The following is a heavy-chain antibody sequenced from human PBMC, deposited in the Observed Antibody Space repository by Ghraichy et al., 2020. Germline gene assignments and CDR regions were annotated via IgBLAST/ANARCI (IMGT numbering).Heavy chain of an antibody. CDR1: GFTFSSYG. J-gene: IGHJ6*02. Sequence: GESLNISCAASGFTFSSYGMHWVRQAPGKGLEWVAVNWYDGSNKYYADSVKGRFTISRDNSKKTLYLQMNSLRAEDTAVYYCARDPRVRNGMDVWGQGTTVTVSS. CDR3: ARDPRVRNGMDV. D-gene: IGHD3-10*01. CDR2: NWYDGSNK. V-gene: IGHV3-33*01.